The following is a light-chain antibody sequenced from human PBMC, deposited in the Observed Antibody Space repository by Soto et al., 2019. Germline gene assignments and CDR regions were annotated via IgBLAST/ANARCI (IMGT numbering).Light chain of an antibody. V-gene: IGKV1-9*01. CDR3: QQGGT. CDR1: QGISSY. Sequence: DIQLTQSPSFLSASVGDRVTITCRASQGISSYLAWYQQKPGKAPKLLIYAASTLQSGVPSRFSGSGSGTEFTFTMSSLQPEDFATYYCQQGGTFGPGTKVDI. CDR2: AAS. J-gene: IGKJ3*01.